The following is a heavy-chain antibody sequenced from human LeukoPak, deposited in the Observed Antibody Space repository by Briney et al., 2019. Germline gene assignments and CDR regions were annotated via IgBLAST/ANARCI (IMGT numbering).Heavy chain of an antibody. J-gene: IGHJ6*03. V-gene: IGHV1-46*01. CDR1: GYTFTGYY. CDR3: ARRAVGNSYYYSMDV. D-gene: IGHD6-19*01. Sequence: GASVKVSCKASGYTFTGYYMHWVRQAPGQGLEWMGIINPSGGSTTYAQKFQGRVTMTRDTSTSTVYMELSSLRSEDTAVYYCARRAVGNSYYYSMDVWGKGTTVTVSS. CDR2: INPSGGST.